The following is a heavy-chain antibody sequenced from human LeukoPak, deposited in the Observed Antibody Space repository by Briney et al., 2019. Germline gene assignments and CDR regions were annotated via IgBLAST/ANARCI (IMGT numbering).Heavy chain of an antibody. Sequence: GGSLRLSCAASGFTFSSYWMTWVRQAPGKGLEWVANIKQDGSEKNYVDSVKGRFTISRDIAKNSLYLQMNSLRAEDTAVYYCARCNWNHDYWGQGTLVTVSS. CDR1: GFTFSSYW. CDR3: ARCNWNHDY. V-gene: IGHV3-7*01. D-gene: IGHD1-1*01. CDR2: IKQDGSEK. J-gene: IGHJ4*02.